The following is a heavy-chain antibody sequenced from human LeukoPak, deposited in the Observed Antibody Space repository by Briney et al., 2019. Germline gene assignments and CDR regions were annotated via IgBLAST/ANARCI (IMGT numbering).Heavy chain of an antibody. CDR3: AITLSSSWYYYFDY. D-gene: IGHD6-13*01. J-gene: IGHJ4*02. V-gene: IGHV1-69*06. CDR2: IIPIFGTA. Sequence: SVKVSCKASGGTFSSYAISWVRHAPGQGREWRGGIIPIFGTANYAQKFQGRVTITADKSTSTAYMELSSLRSEDTAVYYCAITLSSSWYYYFDYWGQGTLVTVSS. CDR1: GGTFSSYA.